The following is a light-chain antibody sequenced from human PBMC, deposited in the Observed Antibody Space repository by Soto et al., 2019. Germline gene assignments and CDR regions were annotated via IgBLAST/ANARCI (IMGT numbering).Light chain of an antibody. V-gene: IGKV3D-15*01. Sequence: EIVLTQSPVTLSLSPGERATLSCRASQSVRTYLAWYQVKPGQAPRLLIYDASSRASGVPARFSGSGSGTDFTLTISSLQSEDSAIYYCQQYSSWPFTFGPGTKVAIE. J-gene: IGKJ3*01. CDR1: QSVRTY. CDR2: DAS. CDR3: QQYSSWPFT.